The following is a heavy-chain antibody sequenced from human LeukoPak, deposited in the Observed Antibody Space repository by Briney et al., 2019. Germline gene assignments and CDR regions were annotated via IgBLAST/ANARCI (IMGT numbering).Heavy chain of an antibody. J-gene: IGHJ4*02. D-gene: IGHD6-13*01. CDR3: ASAAAAGTDPFDY. V-gene: IGHV5-51*01. CDR2: IYPGDSDT. Sequence: GESLKISCKGSGYSFTSYWIGWVRQMPGKGLDWMGIIYPGDSDTRYSPSFQGQVTISADKSISTAYLQWSSLKASDTAMYYCASAAAAGTDPFDYWGQGTLVTVSS. CDR1: GYSFTSYW.